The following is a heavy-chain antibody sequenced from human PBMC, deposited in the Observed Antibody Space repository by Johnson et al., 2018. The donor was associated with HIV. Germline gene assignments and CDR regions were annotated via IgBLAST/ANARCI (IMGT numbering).Heavy chain of an antibody. D-gene: IGHD3-3*01. CDR3: ARDASLRFLEWFDAFDI. J-gene: IGHJ3*02. CDR2: ISSSGSTI. V-gene: IGHV3-11*04. Sequence: QVQLVESGGGVVRPGGSLRLSCAASGFNFSDYYMSWIRQAPGKGLEWVSYISSSGSTIYYADPVTGRFTISRDNAKNSLYLQMNSLRAEDTAVYYCARDASLRFLEWFDAFDIWGQGTMVTVSS. CDR1: GFNFSDYY.